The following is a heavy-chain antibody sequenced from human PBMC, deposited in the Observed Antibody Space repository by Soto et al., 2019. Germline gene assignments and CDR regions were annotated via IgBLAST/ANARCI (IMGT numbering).Heavy chain of an antibody. D-gene: IGHD4-17*01. J-gene: IGHJ4*02. Sequence: GASVKVSCKASGFTFTSSAVQWVRQARGQRLEWIGWIVVGSGNTNYAQKFQERVTMTRNTSTSTAYMELSSLRSEDTAVYYCARRYGDYLLITFDYWGQGTLVTVSS. CDR3: ARRYGDYLLITFDY. CDR2: IVVGSGNT. V-gene: IGHV1-58*01. CDR1: GFTFTSSA.